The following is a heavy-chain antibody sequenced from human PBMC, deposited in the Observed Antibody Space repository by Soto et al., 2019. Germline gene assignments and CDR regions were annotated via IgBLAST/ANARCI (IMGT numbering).Heavy chain of an antibody. D-gene: IGHD3-3*01. CDR1: GGSISSYY. CDR3: ARGSGYYGSGYYYYYMDV. Sequence: SETLSLTCTVSGGSISSYYWSWIRQPPGKGLEWIGYIYYSGSTNYNPSLKSRVTISVDTSKNQFSLKLSSVTAADTAVYYCARGSGYYGSGYYYYYMDVWGKGTTVTVSS. V-gene: IGHV4-59*08. J-gene: IGHJ6*03. CDR2: IYYSGST.